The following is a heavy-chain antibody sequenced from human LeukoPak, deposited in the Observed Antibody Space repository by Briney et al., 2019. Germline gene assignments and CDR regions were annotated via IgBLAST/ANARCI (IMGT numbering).Heavy chain of an antibody. CDR1: GGTISSSSYY. V-gene: IGHV4-39*02. D-gene: IGHD5-18*01. J-gene: IGHJ6*03. CDR2: IFVSGTT. Sequence: SETLSLTCTVSGGTISSSSYYWGRIRQSPGKGLEWSGNIFVSGTTYYNPSLKSRVTISIDTSKNQFSLKLSSVTAADTAVYYCARVLGGYSRGDYYYYMDVWGKGTTVTVSS. CDR3: ARVLGGYSRGDYYYYMDV.